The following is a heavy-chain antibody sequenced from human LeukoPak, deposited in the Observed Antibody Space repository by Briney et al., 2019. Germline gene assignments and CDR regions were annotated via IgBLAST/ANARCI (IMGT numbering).Heavy chain of an antibody. CDR1: GFTFSSYE. CDR2: IRGIVTSI. D-gene: IGHD6-13*01. V-gene: IGHV3-48*03. CDR3: ARGISSSYHRHFDY. Sequence: PGGSLRLSCAASGFTFSSYEMNWVRQAPGKGLEWVSLIRGIVTSIDYVDSVRGRFTIARDNAKNSLYLQMDSLRAEDTAVYYCARGISSSYHRHFDYWGQGILVTVSS. J-gene: IGHJ4*02.